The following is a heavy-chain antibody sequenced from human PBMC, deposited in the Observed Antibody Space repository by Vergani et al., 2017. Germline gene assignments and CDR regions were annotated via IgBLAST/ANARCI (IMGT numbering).Heavy chain of an antibody. J-gene: IGHJ4*02. CDR1: GGTFSSYA. Sequence: QVQLVQSGAEVKKPGSSVKVSCKASGGTFSSYAISWVRQAPGQGLEWMGRIIPIFGTANYAQKFQGRVKITADKSTSTADMELSSLRSEDTAVYYCARDRRIGVVVPAAHWGQGTLVTVSA. V-gene: IGHV1-69*14. CDR2: IIPIFGTA. CDR3: ARDRRIGVVVPAAH. D-gene: IGHD2-2*01.